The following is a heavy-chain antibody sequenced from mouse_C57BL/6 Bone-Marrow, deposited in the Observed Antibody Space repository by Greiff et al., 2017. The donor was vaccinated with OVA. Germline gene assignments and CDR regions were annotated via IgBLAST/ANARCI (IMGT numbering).Heavy chain of an antibody. CDR1: GFNIKDDY. D-gene: IGHD2-12*01. Sequence: VQLQQSGAELVRPGASVKLSCTASGFNIKDDYMHWVKQRPEQGLEWIGWIDPANGDTEYASKFQGKATITADTSSNTAYLQLSSLTSEDTAVYYCTTGDSLDYWGQGTTLTVSS. CDR3: TTGDSLDY. J-gene: IGHJ2*01. CDR2: IDPANGDT. V-gene: IGHV14-4*01.